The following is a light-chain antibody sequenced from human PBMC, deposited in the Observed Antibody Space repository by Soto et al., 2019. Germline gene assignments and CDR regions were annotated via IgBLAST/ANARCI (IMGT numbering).Light chain of an antibody. V-gene: IGKV1-5*03. CDR3: QHYNSYSEA. J-gene: IGKJ1*01. Sequence: DLQITQSPSPPSGSVGDRVTITCRASQTISSWLAWYQQKPGKAPKLLIYKASTLKSGVPSRFSGSGSGTEFTLTISSLQPDDFATYYCQHYNSYSEAFGQGTKVDI. CDR1: QTISSW. CDR2: KAS.